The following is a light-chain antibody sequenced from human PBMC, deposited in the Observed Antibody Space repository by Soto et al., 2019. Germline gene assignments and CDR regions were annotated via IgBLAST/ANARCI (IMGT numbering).Light chain of an antibody. CDR3: QQYTSYST. CDR2: DAS. V-gene: IGKV1-5*01. J-gene: IGKJ1*01. Sequence: DIQMTQSPSTLSASVGDRITITCRASQSISSWMAWDQQKPGKAPKLLIYDASSLESGVPSRLSGSGAATEFTLTISSLQPDDFASYYCQQYTSYSTFGQGTKVDIK. CDR1: QSISSW.